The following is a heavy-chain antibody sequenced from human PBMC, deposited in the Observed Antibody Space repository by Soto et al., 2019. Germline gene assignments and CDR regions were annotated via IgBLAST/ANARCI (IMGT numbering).Heavy chain of an antibody. J-gene: IGHJ4*02. CDR2: INAGNGYT. D-gene: IGHD4-4*01. V-gene: IGHV1-3*01. Sequence: GASVKVSCKASGYTFATNTIHWVRQAPGQSLEWMGWINAGNGYTDYSQKFRGRVTITRDTSASTVYMELSSLRSEDTAVYYCARVRKRTGGWRSNVFDYGGRGTPVTVSS. CDR3: ARVRKRTGGWRSNVFDY. CDR1: GYTFATNT.